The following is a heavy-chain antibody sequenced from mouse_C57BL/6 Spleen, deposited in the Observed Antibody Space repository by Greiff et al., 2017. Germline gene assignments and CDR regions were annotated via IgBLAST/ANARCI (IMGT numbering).Heavy chain of an antibody. CDR3: ASGGHYYGSGYEYFDV. V-gene: IGHV1-64*01. J-gene: IGHJ1*03. D-gene: IGHD1-1*01. CDR1: GYTFTSYW. CDR2: IHPNSGST. Sequence: QVQLQQPGAELVKPGASVKLSCKASGYTFTSYWMHWVKQRPGQGLEWIGMIHPNSGSTNYNEKFKSKATLTVDKSSSTAYMQLSSLTSEDSAVYYCASGGHYYGSGYEYFDVWGTGTTVTVSS.